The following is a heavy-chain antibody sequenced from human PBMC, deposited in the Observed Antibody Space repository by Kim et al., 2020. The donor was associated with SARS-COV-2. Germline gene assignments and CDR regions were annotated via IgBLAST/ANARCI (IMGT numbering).Heavy chain of an antibody. CDR3: ARSGSYSYFDY. Sequence: TRHEQKFQGRVTMTRDTSTSTVYMELSSLRSEDTAVYYCARSGSYSYFDYWGQGTLVTVSS. D-gene: IGHD1-26*01. J-gene: IGHJ4*02. V-gene: IGHV1-46*01. CDR2: T.